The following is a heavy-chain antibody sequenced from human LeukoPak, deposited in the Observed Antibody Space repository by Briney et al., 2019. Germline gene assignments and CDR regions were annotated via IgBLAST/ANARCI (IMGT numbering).Heavy chain of an antibody. CDR2: ISTTSSHI. CDR1: GFTFRTYS. CDR3: ARGTTTVQRRDTFDV. V-gene: IGHV3-21*01. D-gene: IGHD4-11*01. J-gene: IGHJ3*01. Sequence: GGSLRVSCAASGFTFRTYSMDWVRQAPGKGLEWVASISTTSSHIYYAESLKGRFTISRDNAKNSLYLQMNSLRAEDTAVYYYARGTTTVQRRDTFDVWGQGTMVTVSS.